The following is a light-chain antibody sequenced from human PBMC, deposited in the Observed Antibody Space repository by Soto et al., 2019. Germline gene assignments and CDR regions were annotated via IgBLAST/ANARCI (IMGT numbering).Light chain of an antibody. V-gene: IGKV3-20*01. Sequence: EIVLTQSPGTLPLSPRERATLSCRASQSVSSSYLAWYQQKPGQAPRLLIYGASSRATGIPDRFSGSGSGTDFTLTISRLEPEDFAVYYCQQYGSSRWTFGQGTKV. CDR3: QQYGSSRWT. CDR2: GAS. J-gene: IGKJ1*01. CDR1: QSVSSSY.